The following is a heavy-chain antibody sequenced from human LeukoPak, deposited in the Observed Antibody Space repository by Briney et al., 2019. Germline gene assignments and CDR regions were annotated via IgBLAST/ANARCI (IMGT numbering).Heavy chain of an antibody. V-gene: IGHV3-30*02. Sequence: GGSLRLSCAASGFTFSSYGKHWVRPAPGKGLGWVAFIRYDGSNKYYADSVKGRFTISRDNSKNTLYLQMNSLRAEDTAVYYCVKESAYDSSGYYGGLDAFDIWAKGQWSPSLQ. J-gene: IGHJ3*02. CDR2: IRYDGSNK. D-gene: IGHD3-22*01. CDR3: VKESAYDSSGYYGGLDAFDI. CDR1: GFTFSSYG.